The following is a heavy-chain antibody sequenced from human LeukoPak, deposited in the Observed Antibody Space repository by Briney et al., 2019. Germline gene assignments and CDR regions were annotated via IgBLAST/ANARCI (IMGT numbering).Heavy chain of an antibody. CDR2: ISYDGSNK. D-gene: IGHD6-19*01. J-gene: IGHJ4*02. CDR3: AREPAGFFDY. CDR1: GFTFSSYA. V-gene: IGHV3-30-3*01. Sequence: GGSLRLSCAASGFTFSSYAMHWVRQAPGKGLEWVAVISYDGSNKYYADSVKGRFTISRDNSKNTLYLQMNSLRAEDTAVYYCAREPAGFFDYWGQGTLVTVSS.